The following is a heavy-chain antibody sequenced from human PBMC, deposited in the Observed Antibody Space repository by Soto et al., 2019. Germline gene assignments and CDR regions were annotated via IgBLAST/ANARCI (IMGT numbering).Heavy chain of an antibody. CDR1: GGTFSSYS. D-gene: IGHD1-20*01. CDR3: SRDGRENNGNDGNLEY. J-gene: IGHJ4*02. CDR2: FVPKIGNI. V-gene: IGHV1-69*08. Sequence: QVQLVQSGAEVKKPGSSVKVSCKAPGGTFSSYSINWVRQAAGQGLEWVGRFVPKIGNINYVRKFQGRLTLTSVKSTHTAFLELSSLRPEDTTVYYCSRDGRENNGNDGNLEYWVQGTQVTVSS.